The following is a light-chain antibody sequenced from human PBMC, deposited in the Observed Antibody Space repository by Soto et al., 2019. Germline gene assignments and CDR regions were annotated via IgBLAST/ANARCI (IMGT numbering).Light chain of an antibody. Sequence: QSALTQPASVSGSPGQSITISCTGTSSDVGNYNLVSWYQHHPGKAPKLMIYEGSKRPSGVSNRFSGSKSGNTASLTISGLQAEDEADYYCCSYAGTSAPYVFGIGTKLTVL. J-gene: IGLJ1*01. CDR2: EGS. CDR1: SSDVGNYNL. CDR3: CSYAGTSAPYV. V-gene: IGLV2-23*01.